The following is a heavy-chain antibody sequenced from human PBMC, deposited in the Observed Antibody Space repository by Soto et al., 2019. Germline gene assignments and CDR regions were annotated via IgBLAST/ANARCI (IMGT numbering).Heavy chain of an antibody. J-gene: IGHJ5*02. CDR2: IYWDDDK. D-gene: IGHD6-13*01. V-gene: IGHV2-5*02. Sequence: QITLKESGPTLVKPTQTLTLTCTFSGFSLSTSGVGVGWIRQPPGTALEWLALIYWDDDKRYSPSLKSRLTITKDTSKNQVVLTMTNMDPVDTATYFCAHSRGSNTWSPRPCDPWGQGTLVTVSS. CDR1: GFSLSTSGVG. CDR3: AHSRGSNTWSPRPCDP.